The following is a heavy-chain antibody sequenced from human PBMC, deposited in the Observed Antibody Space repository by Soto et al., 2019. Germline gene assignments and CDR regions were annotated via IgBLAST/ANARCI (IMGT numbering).Heavy chain of an antibody. D-gene: IGHD2-21*02. Sequence: GGSLRLSCAASGLSFSTYSMNWVRQAPGKGLEWVSSISPTSTHIYYAGAVKGRFTISRDNAENSLYLQMNNLRAEDTAVYYCASAPGHYYFDYWGRGILVTVSS. J-gene: IGHJ4*02. V-gene: IGHV3-21*01. CDR1: GLSFSTYS. CDR2: ISPTSTHI. CDR3: ASAPGHYYFDY.